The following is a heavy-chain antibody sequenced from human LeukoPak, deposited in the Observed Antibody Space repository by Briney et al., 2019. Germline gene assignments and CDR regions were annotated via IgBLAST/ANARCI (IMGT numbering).Heavy chain of an antibody. CDR2: IDHSGRT. V-gene: IGHV4-34*01. CDR3: ARKSIVTAGRKPYDY. D-gene: IGHD6-13*01. CDR1: GGSFSGYY. J-gene: IGHJ4*02. Sequence: PSETLSLTCAVYGGSFSGYYWSWIRQPPGKGLEWIGEIDHSGRTNSNPSLKSRVTISVDMSKNQFSLRLSSVTAADTAVYYCARKSIVTAGRKPYDYWDQGTLVTVSP.